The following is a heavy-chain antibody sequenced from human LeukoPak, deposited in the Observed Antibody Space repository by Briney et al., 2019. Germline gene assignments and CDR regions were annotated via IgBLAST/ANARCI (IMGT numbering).Heavy chain of an antibody. CDR1: GGSISSYY. Sequence: SETLSLTCTVSGGSISSYYWNWIRQPAGKGLEWIGHIYTSGSTNYNSSLKSRVTMSVDTSKNQFSVQLNSVIDADTAMYYCARGVYLGNGYYFDYWGQGTLVTVSS. V-gene: IGHV4-4*07. J-gene: IGHJ4*02. D-gene: IGHD2-8*01. CDR2: IYTSGST. CDR3: ARGVYLGNGYYFDY.